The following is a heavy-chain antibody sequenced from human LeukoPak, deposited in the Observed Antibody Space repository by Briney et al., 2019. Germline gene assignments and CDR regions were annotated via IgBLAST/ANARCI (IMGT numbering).Heavy chain of an antibody. CDR3: ARSYCSSTSCYGGYYYYGMDV. CDR1: GGSISSGDYY. CDR2: IYYSGST. J-gene: IGHJ6*02. V-gene: IGHV4-30-4*01. D-gene: IGHD2-2*01. Sequence: SETLSLTCTVSGGSISSGDYYWSWIRQPPGKGLEWIGYIYYSGSTYYNPSLKSRVTISVDTSKNQFSLKLSSVTAADTAVYYCARSYCSSTSCYGGYYYYGMDVWGQGTTVTVSS.